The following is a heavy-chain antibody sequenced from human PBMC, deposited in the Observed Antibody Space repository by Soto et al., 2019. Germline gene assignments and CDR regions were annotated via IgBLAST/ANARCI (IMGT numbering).Heavy chain of an antibody. CDR1: GGSISSDGYY. CDR2: IYYSGRT. V-gene: IGHV4-31*03. J-gene: IGHJ4*02. Sequence: QVQLQESGPGLVKPSQTLSLTCNVSGGSISSDGYYWHWIRQRPGKGLEWIGHIYYSGRTNYNPSLNSRVAISVDTSKNQFSLRLSSVTAADTAVYYCARRYGRVAVPFDYWGQGTLVTVSS. D-gene: IGHD1-26*01. CDR3: ARRYGRVAVPFDY.